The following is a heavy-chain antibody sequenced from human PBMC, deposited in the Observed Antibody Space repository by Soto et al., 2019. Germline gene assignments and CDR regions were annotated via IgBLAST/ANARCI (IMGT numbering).Heavy chain of an antibody. Sequence: ASVKVSCKASGYTFTSYDINWVRQATGQGLEWMGWMNPNSGNTGYAQKFQGRVTMTRSTSISTAYMELSSLRSEDTAVYYCARRIGGLRGEIYYYYMDVWAKGTTVTVSS. CDR2: MNPNSGNT. CDR3: ARRIGGLRGEIYYYYMDV. D-gene: IGHD5-12*01. V-gene: IGHV1-8*01. J-gene: IGHJ6*03. CDR1: GYTFTSYD.